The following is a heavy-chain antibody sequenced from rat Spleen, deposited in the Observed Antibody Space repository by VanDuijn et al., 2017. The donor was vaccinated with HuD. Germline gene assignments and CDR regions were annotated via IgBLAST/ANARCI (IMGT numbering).Heavy chain of an antibody. D-gene: IGHD1-1*01. Sequence: EVQLVESDGGLVQPGRSLKLSCAASGFTFSDYYMAWVRQAPTKGLEWVATISYDGSSTYYRDSVKGRFTISRDNAKSTLYLQMDSLRSEDTATYYCAREEGSLDYYSGDGYFDFWGPGTMVTVSS. CDR3: AREEGSLDYYSGDGYFDF. V-gene: IGHV5-29*01. CDR2: ISYDGSST. CDR1: GFTFSDYY. J-gene: IGHJ1*01.